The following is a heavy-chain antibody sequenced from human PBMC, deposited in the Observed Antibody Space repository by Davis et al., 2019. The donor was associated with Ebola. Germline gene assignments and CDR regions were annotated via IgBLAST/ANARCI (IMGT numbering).Heavy chain of an antibody. CDR1: GFSFRSYA. CDR3: AKALWSGYQTLFDY. J-gene: IGHJ4*02. V-gene: IGHV3-30-3*01. Sequence: PGGSLRLSCAASGFSFRSYAIHWVRQAPGKGLEWVAVISYDGTNKNYPDSVKGRFTISRDNSKNTLYLQMNSLRAEVTALYYCAKALWSGYQTLFDYWGQGTLVTVSS. D-gene: IGHD3-3*01. CDR2: ISYDGTNK.